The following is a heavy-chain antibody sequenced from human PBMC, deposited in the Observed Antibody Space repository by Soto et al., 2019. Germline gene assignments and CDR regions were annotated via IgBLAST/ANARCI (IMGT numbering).Heavy chain of an antibody. CDR2: ISYDGNDE. CDR1: GFSFSRRA. D-gene: IGHD3-16*01. Sequence: PGGSLRLSCAASGFSFSRRAMHWVRQAPGKGLEWVAVISYDGNDENTAESGRGRFSISRDNAKKTLYLEMNSLRVDDTAIYFCASAEDYGSAFDIWGQGTVVTVSS. CDR3: ASAEDYGSAFDI. V-gene: IGHV3-30*03. J-gene: IGHJ3*02.